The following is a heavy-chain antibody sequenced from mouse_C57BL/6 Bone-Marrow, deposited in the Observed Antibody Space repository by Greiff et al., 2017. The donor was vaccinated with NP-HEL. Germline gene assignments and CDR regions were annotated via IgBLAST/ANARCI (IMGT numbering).Heavy chain of an antibody. Sequence: VQLQQPGAELVKPGASVKLSCKASGYTFTSYWMHWVKQRPGQGLEWIGMIHPNSGSTNYNEKFKSKATLTVDKSSSTAYMQLSSLTSADSAVYICAPITTVVFSTMDYWGQGNSVTVSS. J-gene: IGHJ4*01. CDR2: IHPNSGST. CDR1: GYTFTSYW. V-gene: IGHV1-64*01. D-gene: IGHD1-1*01. CDR3: APITTVVFSTMDY.